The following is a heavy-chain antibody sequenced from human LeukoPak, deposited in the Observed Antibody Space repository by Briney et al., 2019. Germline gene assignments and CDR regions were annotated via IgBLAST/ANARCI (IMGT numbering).Heavy chain of an antibody. D-gene: IGHD3-9*01. J-gene: IGHJ4*02. CDR2: ISGSGGSK. V-gene: IGHV3-23*01. Sequence: GGSLRLSCAASGFTFSSYAMSWVREAPGKGLEWVSAISGSGGSKYYADSVKGRFTISRDNSKNTLYLQMNSLRAEDTAVYYCAKDSYDILTGPTFDYWGQGTLVTVSS. CDR3: AKDSYDILTGPTFDY. CDR1: GFTFSSYA.